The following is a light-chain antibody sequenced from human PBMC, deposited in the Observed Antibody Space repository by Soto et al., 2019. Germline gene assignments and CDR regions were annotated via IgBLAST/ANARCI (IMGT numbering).Light chain of an antibody. CDR3: QQYVNSPQSPQT. V-gene: IGKV1-27*01. CDR2: AAS. Sequence: DIQMTQSPSTLSGSVGDRVTITCRASQGISNYLAWYQQKPGKVPKLLIYAASTLQSGVPSRFSGSGSGTDFTLTISSLQPEDFAVYYCQQYVNSPQSPQTFGQGTKVDI. J-gene: IGKJ1*01. CDR1: QGISNY.